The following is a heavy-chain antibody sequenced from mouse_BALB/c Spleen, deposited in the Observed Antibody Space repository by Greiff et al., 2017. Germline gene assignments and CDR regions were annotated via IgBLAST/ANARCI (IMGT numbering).Heavy chain of an antibody. CDR1: GFSLTSYG. CDR3: AREGGVYYGSYYAMDY. Sequence: VQLQQSGPGLVAPSQSLSITCTVSGFSLTSYGVHWVRQPPGKGLEWLGVIWAGGSTNYNSALMSRLSISKDNSKSQVFLKMNSLQTDDTAMYYCAREGGVYYGSYYAMDYWGQGTSVTVSS. CDR2: IWAGGST. V-gene: IGHV2-9*02. D-gene: IGHD2-2*01. J-gene: IGHJ4*01.